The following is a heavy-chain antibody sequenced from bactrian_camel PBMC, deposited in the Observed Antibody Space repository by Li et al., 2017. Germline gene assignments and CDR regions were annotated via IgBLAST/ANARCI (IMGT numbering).Heavy chain of an antibody. CDR2: ITWNGDT. CDR1: GLPSSYYT. CDR3: AATRGPLPVRSAFEEGRYNY. Sequence: HVQLVESGGGSVQAGGSLRLSCAIAGLPSSYYTMAWFRQAPGKEREGVASITWNGDTIYTDSVMGRFTISRDNAKNTVYLQMNSLKPEDTATYYCAATRGPLPVRSAFEEGRYNYWGQGTQVTVS. V-gene: IGHV3-3*01. J-gene: IGHJ4*01.